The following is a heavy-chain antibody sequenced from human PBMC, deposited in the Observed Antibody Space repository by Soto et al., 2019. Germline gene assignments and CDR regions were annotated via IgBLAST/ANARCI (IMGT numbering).Heavy chain of an antibody. D-gene: IGHD3-22*01. CDR1: GITISNYP. CDR2: ISGSGDRT. V-gene: IGHV3-23*01. CDR3: VKDDGGYASTAPH. Sequence: EVQLLESGGGLVQPGGSLRLSCAASGITISNYPMSWVRQAPGKGLDWVSGISGSGDRTYYADSAKCRFTISKDISRNSLSLQLDSLGVEDTAVYFCVKDDGGYASTAPHWGQGTLVTVSS. J-gene: IGHJ4*02.